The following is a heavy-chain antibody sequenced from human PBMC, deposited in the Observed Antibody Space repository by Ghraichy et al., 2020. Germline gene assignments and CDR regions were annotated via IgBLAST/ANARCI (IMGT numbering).Heavy chain of an antibody. CDR3: ARDHKYMIFPGFDY. Sequence: SETLSLTCTVSGDSISSGDYYWSWIRQSPGKGLEWIGYVFYSGSTYYNPSLKSRVSISIDTSKNQFSLRLNSVTAADTAVYYCARDHKYMIFPGFDYWGQGTLVTVSS. D-gene: IGHD3/OR15-3a*01. V-gene: IGHV4-30-4*01. J-gene: IGHJ4*02. CDR1: GDSISSGDYY. CDR2: VFYSGST.